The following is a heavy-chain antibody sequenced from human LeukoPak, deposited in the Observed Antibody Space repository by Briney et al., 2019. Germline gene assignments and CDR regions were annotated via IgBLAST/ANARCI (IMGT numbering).Heavy chain of an antibody. CDR3: AREVSGSYPPDY. Sequence: SETLSLTCTVSGGSISSGGYYWSWIRQPPGKGLEWIGYIYHSGSTYYNPPLKSRATISVDTSKNQFSLKVSSVTAADTAVYYCAREVSGSYPPDYWGQGTLVTVSS. V-gene: IGHV4-61*08. CDR1: GGSISSGGYY. CDR2: IYHSGST. D-gene: IGHD1-26*01. J-gene: IGHJ4*02.